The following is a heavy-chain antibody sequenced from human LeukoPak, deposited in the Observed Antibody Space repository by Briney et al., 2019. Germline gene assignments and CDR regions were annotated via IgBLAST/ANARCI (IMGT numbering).Heavy chain of an antibody. J-gene: IGHJ6*03. CDR3: TTEDSPGVYYYYMDV. V-gene: IGHV3-15*01. Sequence: PGGSLRLSCAASGFTFSNAWMSWVRQAPGKGLEWVGRIKSKTDGGTTDYAAPVKGRFTISRDDSKNTLYLQMNSLKTEDTAVYYCTTEDSPGVYYYYMDVWGKGTTVTVSS. CDR1: GFTFSNAW. D-gene: IGHD2-8*01. CDR2: IKSKTDGGTT.